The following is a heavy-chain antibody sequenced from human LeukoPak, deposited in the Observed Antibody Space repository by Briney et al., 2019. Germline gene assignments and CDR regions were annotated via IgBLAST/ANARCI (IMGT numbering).Heavy chain of an antibody. D-gene: IGHD2-2*01. CDR1: GFTFSDYY. V-gene: IGHV3-11*01. CDR3: AREVDDCSSTSCAARGGFDY. CDR2: ISSSGSTI. Sequence: GGSLRLSCAASGFTFSDYYMSWIRQAPGKGLEWVSYISSSGSTIYYADSVKGRFTISRDNAKNSLYLQMNSLRAEDTAVYYCAREVDDCSSTSCAARGGFDYWGLGTLVTVSS. J-gene: IGHJ4*02.